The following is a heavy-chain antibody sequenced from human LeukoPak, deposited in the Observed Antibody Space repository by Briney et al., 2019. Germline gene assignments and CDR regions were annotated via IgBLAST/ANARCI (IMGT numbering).Heavy chain of an antibody. CDR2: IYYSGST. CDR1: AGSISSSSYY. V-gene: IGHV4-39*07. J-gene: IGHJ4*02. D-gene: IGHD3-10*01. CDR3: ARAVLLWFGESNRSFDY. Sequence: SETLSLTCTVSAGSISSSSYYWGWIRQPPGRGLGWTGSIYYSGSTYYNPSLKSRVTISVDTSKNQFSLKLSSVTAADTAVYYCARAVLLWFGESNRSFDYWGQGTLVTVSS.